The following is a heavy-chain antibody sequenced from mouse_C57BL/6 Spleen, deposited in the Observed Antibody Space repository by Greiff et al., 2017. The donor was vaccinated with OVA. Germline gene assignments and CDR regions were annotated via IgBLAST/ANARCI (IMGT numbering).Heavy chain of an antibody. CDR3: ARKDDCDLFDY. CDR1: GFTFSDYG. Sequence: EVKLVESGGGLVKPGGSLKLSCAASGFTFSDYGMHWVRQAPEKGLEWVAYISSGSSTIYYADTVKGRFTISRDNAKNTLFLQMTRLRSEDTAVYYCARKDDCDLFDYWGQGTLVTVSA. V-gene: IGHV5-17*01. J-gene: IGHJ3*01. D-gene: IGHD2-4*01. CDR2: ISSGSSTI.